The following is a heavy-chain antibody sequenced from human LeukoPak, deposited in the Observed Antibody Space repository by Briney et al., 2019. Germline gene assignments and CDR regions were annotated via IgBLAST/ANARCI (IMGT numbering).Heavy chain of an antibody. CDR3: ARGNYDSSGVLDY. J-gene: IGHJ4*02. D-gene: IGHD3-22*01. V-gene: IGHV3-33*01. CDR2: IWYDGGNK. CDR1: GFTFSSCG. Sequence: PGGSLRLSCAASGFTFSSCGMHWVRQAPGKGLEWVAVIWYDGGNKFYADSVKGRFTISRDNSKNTLYLQMNSLRAEDTAVYYCARGNYDSSGVLDYWGQGTLVTASS.